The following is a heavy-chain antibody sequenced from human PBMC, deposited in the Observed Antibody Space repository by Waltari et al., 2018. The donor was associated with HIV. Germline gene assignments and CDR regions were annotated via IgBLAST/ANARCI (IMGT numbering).Heavy chain of an antibody. D-gene: IGHD1-20*01. CDR2: IMEDGTEK. Sequence: EVELVESGGGLVQAGGSLRLSCKVSGLKVNSFWMSWFRQGPGMGLEWGANIMEDGTEKNYLESVKGRFTISKDSLKNSAYLTLNNMTAGDTAVYFCARLIREGYNDWYFDLWGRGTLITV. J-gene: IGHJ2*01. CDR1: GLKVNSFW. CDR3: ARLIREGYNDWYFDL. V-gene: IGHV3-7*01.